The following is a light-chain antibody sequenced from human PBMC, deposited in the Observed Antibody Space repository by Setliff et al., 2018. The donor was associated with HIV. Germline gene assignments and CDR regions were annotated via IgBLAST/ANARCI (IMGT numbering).Light chain of an antibody. CDR2: ECR. V-gene: IGLV2-14*01. J-gene: IGLJ1*01. CDR3: SSYAITNTLP. Sequence: QSALTQPASVSGSPGQSITISCTGTSRDVGGYNYVSCYQQHPGKAPKLIIYECRNRPSGVSNRFSGFKSGNTASLTISGLQAEDEADYYCSSYAITNTLPFGTGTKVTVL. CDR1: SRDVGGYNY.